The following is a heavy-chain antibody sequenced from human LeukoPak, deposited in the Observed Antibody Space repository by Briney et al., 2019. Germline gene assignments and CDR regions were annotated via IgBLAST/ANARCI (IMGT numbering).Heavy chain of an antibody. D-gene: IGHD5-18*01. Sequence: PSETLSLTCTVSGGSISSYYWSWIRQPPGKGQERIGYIYYSGSTNYNPSLKSRVTISVDTSKNQFSLKLSSVTAADTAVYYCARKTHTARMNAFDIWGQGTMVTVSS. V-gene: IGHV4-59*01. J-gene: IGHJ3*02. CDR3: ARKTHTARMNAFDI. CDR1: GGSISSYY. CDR2: IYYSGST.